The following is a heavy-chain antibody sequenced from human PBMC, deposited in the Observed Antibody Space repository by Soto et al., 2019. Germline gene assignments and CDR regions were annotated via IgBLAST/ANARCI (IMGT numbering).Heavy chain of an antibody. CDR1: GDSIISSDFY. CDR3: ARHSLALRKNNWFDP. J-gene: IGHJ5*02. Sequence: SETLSLTCTVSGDSIISSDFYWGWVRQPPGKGLEWIGSIFYLGSSYYNPSLKSRVTMSVDTSKNQFSLRLRSVTAADTALYFCARHSLALRKNNWFDPWGKGIMVTVSS. D-gene: IGHD3-3*02. V-gene: IGHV4-39*01. CDR2: IFYLGSS.